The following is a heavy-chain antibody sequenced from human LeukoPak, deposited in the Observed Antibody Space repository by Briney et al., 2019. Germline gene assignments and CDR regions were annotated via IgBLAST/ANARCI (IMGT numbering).Heavy chain of an antibody. CDR3: ASVLSGIAVAGSFDP. CDR1: GGTFSSYA. D-gene: IGHD6-19*01. Sequence: SVKVSCKASGGTFSSYAISWVRQAPGQGLEWMGRIIPILGIANYAQKFQGRVTITADKSTSTAYIELSSLRSEDTAVYYCASVLSGIAVAGSFDPWGQGTLVTVSS. CDR2: IIPILGIA. V-gene: IGHV1-69*04. J-gene: IGHJ5*02.